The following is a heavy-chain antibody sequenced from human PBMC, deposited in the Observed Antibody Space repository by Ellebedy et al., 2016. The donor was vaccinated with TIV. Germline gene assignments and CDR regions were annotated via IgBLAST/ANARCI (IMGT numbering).Heavy chain of an antibody. CDR2: INRDGSSA. CDR1: GFTFGNYW. V-gene: IGHV3-74*01. D-gene: IGHD6-19*01. J-gene: IGHJ4*02. Sequence: PGGSLRLSCAASGFTFGNYWIHWVRQAPGKGLVWLSRINRDGSSANYADSGKGRFSISRDNPKNTLYVQMNSLRAEDTAVYYCARGGRDQWLIDYWGQGTLVTVSS. CDR3: ARGGRDQWLIDY.